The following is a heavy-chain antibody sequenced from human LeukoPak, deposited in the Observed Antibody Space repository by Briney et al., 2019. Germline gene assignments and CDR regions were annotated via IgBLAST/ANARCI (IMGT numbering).Heavy chain of an antibody. CDR1: GGSISSGGYS. Sequence: SETLSLTCAVSGGSISSGGYSWSWIRQPPGKGLEWIGYIYHSGSTYYNPSLKSRVTISVDRSKNQFSLKLSSVTAADTAVYYCARAHYYGSGRVGWFDPWAREPWSPSPQ. D-gene: IGHD3-10*01. CDR3: ARAHYYGSGRVGWFDP. J-gene: IGHJ5*02. V-gene: IGHV4-30-2*01. CDR2: IYHSGST.